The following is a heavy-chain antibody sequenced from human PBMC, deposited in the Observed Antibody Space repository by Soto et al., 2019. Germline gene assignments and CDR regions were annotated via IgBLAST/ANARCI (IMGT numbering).Heavy chain of an antibody. CDR1: GFTFDDYA. D-gene: IGHD3-10*01. CDR2: INWNSGSI. Sequence: PGGSLRISCAASGFTFDDYAMHWVRQAPGKGLEWVSVINWNSGSIGYADSVKGRFTISRDNAKTSLYLQMNSLRAEDTALYYCAKDRGSGSYAANYYYYGMDVWVQGTTVTVS. CDR3: AKDRGSGSYAANYYYYGMDV. V-gene: IGHV3-9*01. J-gene: IGHJ6*02.